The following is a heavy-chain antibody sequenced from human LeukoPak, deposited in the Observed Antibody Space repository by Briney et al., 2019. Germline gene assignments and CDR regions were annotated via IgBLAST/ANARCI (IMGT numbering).Heavy chain of an antibody. CDR2: TKPDGTAE. V-gene: IGHV3-7*01. Sequence: PWGTLRLSCAASGFTFRNYWMGWVRQAPGKGLEWVANTKPDGTAEYYADSVRGRFTTSSDNANNFLYLQMDSLRGEDTAVYYCVRDDGLHTNLDYWGQGTLVSVPS. CDR1: GFTFRNYW. J-gene: IGHJ4*02. CDR3: VRDDGLHTNLDY. D-gene: IGHD5-18*01.